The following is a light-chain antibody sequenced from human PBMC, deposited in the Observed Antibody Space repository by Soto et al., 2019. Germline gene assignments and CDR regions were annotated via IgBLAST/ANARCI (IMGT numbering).Light chain of an antibody. Sequence: EIELTQSPSTLSSSLGYRSTLSCRASQAVSSWLAWYQQKPGKAPRLLIYDASNRASGIPARFSGSGSGTNFTLAISSLEPEDFATYYCQQRSSWPITFGQGTQREIK. CDR3: QQRSSWPIT. J-gene: IGKJ5*01. V-gene: IGKV3D-11*01. CDR1: QAVSSW. CDR2: DAS.